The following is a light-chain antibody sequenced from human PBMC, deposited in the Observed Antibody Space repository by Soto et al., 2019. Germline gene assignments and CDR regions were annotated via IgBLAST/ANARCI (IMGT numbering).Light chain of an antibody. CDR2: EGT. CDR3: QSYDSSLSGVV. CDR1: SSDVGTYYF. V-gene: IGLV2-14*02. Sequence: QSVLTQPASVSGSLGQSITISCTGSSSDVGTYYFVSWYQQHPGKVPKLMIYEGTKRPSGVSDRFSGSKSGNTASMAITGLQAEDEADYYCQSYDSSLSGVVFGGGTK. J-gene: IGLJ2*01.